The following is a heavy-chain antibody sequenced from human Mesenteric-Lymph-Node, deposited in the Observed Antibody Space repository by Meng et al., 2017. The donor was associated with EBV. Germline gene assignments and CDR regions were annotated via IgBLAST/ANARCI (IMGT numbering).Heavy chain of an antibody. CDR2: ISYSQYT. J-gene: IGHJ4*02. CDR3: ARSPYSGTYWGGLFDY. CDR1: GGSVSGGSYY. D-gene: IGHD1-26*01. Sequence: VQVQEAGPGLAKPSETLSLICPVSGGSVSGGSYYWRLIRQSRGKGPEWIGYISYSQYTKQNPSLRSRVTISIDTSKNQFSLKLTSVTAADTAVYYCARSPYSGTYWGGLFDYWGQGALVTVSS. V-gene: IGHV4-61*01.